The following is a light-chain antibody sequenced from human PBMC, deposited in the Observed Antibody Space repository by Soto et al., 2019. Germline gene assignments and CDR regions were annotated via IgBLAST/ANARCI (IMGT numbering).Light chain of an antibody. V-gene: IGKV3-20*01. CDR3: QQYGNSPIT. J-gene: IGKJ5*01. CDR2: GAS. CDR1: QSVRSRY. Sequence: ETVLTQSPGTLSLSPGERATLSCRASQSVRSRYLAWYQQKPGQAPRLLISGASSRATGIPDRFSGSGSGTDFTLTVSRLGAEDFALYYCQQYGNSPITFGQGTRLEIK.